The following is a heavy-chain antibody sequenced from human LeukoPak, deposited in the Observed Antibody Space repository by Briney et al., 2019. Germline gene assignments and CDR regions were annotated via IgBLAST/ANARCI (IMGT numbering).Heavy chain of an antibody. CDR1: GFTFSDYD. CDR3: ARGVLSGRFDP. V-gene: IGHV3-13*01. CDR2: IGISGDT. Sequence: PGGSLRLSCAASGFTFSDYDMHWVRQVIGKGLERVSAIGISGDTYYPDSVKGRFTISRENAENSLYLQMSGLRAGDTAVYYCARGVLSGRFDPWGQGILVAVSS. D-gene: IGHD2-8*02. J-gene: IGHJ5*02.